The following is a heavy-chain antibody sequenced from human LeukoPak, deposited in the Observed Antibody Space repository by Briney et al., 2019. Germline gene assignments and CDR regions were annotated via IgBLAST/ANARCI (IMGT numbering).Heavy chain of an antibody. V-gene: IGHV1-18*01. J-gene: IGHJ4*02. D-gene: IGHD3-22*01. Sequence: ASVKVSCKASGYTFTSYGISWVRQAPGQGLEWMGWISAYNGNTNYAQTLQGRVTMTTDTSTSTAYMELRSLRSDDTAVYYCARELTMIGGVSNFDYWGQGTLVTVSS. CDR1: GYTFTSYG. CDR2: ISAYNGNT. CDR3: ARELTMIGGVSNFDY.